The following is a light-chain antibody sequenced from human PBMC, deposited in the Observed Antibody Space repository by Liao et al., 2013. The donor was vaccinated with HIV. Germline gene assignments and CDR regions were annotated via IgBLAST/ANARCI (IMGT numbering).Light chain of an antibody. CDR2: YDS. CDR3: QVYDSSSDHQRV. CDR1: NIGTKS. V-gene: IGLV3-21*04. Sequence: SYVLTQPPSVSVAPGKTARISCGGNNIGTKSVHWYQQKPGQAPVLVMYYDSDRPSGIPERFSGSNSGNTATLTISRVEAGDEADYYCQVYDSSSDHQRVFGTGTKVTVL. J-gene: IGLJ1*01.